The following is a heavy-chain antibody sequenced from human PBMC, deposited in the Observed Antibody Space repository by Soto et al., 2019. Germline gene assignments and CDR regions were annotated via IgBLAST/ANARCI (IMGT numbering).Heavy chain of an antibody. V-gene: IGHV4-30-4*01. CDR1: GGSISSGDYY. CDR3: ARDPVWGAIDY. D-gene: IGHD1-26*01. CDR2: IYYSGST. J-gene: IGHJ4*02. Sequence: SETLSLTCTVSGGSISSGDYYWSWIRQPPGKGLEWIGYIYYSGSTYYNPSLKSRVTISVDTSKNQFSLKLSSVTAADTAVYYCARDPVWGAIDYWGQGPLVTVSS.